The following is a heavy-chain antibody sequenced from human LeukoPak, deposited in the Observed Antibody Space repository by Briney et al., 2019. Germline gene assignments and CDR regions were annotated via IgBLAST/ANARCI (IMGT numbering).Heavy chain of an antibody. CDR2: IWYDGSNK. CDR3: ARDCGGDSYLGAFDI. D-gene: IGHD2-21*02. CDR1: GFTFSDHA. V-gene: IGHV3-33*08. J-gene: IGHJ3*02. Sequence: GGSLRLSCAASGFTFSDHAIHWVRQAPGKGLEWVAVIWYDGSNKYYADSVKGRFTISRDNSKNTLYLQMNSLRAEDTAVYFCARDCGGDSYLGAFDIWGQGTVVTVSS.